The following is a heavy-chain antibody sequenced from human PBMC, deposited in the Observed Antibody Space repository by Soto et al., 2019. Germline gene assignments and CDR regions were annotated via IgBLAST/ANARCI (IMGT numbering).Heavy chain of an antibody. CDR2: ISGGGGNK. J-gene: IGHJ4*02. Sequence: PGGSLRLSCAASGFTFTAYVMSWVRQAPGKGLEWVSGISGGGGNKYYADSVKGRFAISRDNSKNTLFLQMDSLRAEDTAVYYFAKEADAGSRDYYAYWGQGALVTVSS. CDR3: AKEADAGSRDYYAY. CDR1: GFTFTAYV. D-gene: IGHD6-13*01. V-gene: IGHV3-23*01.